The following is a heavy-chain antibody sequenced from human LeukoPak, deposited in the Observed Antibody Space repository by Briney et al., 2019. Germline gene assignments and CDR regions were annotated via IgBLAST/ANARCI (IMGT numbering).Heavy chain of an antibody. J-gene: IGHJ4*02. Sequence: GESLRLSCVASGFTFSSYSFNWVRQAPGQGLEWTSYISRSISDIFYADSVKGRFTISRDNAKNSLYLQMNNLRAEDTAVYYCVRTSNFDSWGQGTLVTVSS. CDR3: VRTSNFDS. V-gene: IGHV3-48*01. CDR2: ISRSISDI. D-gene: IGHD2/OR15-2a*01. CDR1: GFTFSSYS.